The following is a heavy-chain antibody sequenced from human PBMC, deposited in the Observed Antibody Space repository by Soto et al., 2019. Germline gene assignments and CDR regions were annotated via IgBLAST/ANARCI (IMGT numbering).Heavy chain of an antibody. D-gene: IGHD4-17*01. CDR2: IWYDGSNK. J-gene: IGHJ5*02. Sequence: QVQLVESGGGVVQPGRSLRLSCAASGFTFSSYGMHWVRQAPGKGLEWVAVIWYDGSNKYYADSVKGRFTISRDNSKNTLYLQMNSLRAEDTAVYYCARDDNGDYSTWFDPWGQGTLVTVSS. V-gene: IGHV3-33*01. CDR1: GFTFSSYG. CDR3: ARDDNGDYSTWFDP.